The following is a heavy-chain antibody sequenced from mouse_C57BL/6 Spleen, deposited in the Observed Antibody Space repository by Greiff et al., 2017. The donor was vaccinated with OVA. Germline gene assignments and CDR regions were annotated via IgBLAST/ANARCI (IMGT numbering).Heavy chain of an antibody. D-gene: IGHD1-1*01. CDR3: TRSDSSYDYFDD. V-gene: IGHV1-15*01. CDR1: GYTFTDYE. CDR2: IDPETGGT. J-gene: IGHJ2*01. Sequence: QVHVKQSGAELVRPGASVTLSCKASGYTFTDYEMHWVKQTPVHGLEWIGAIDPETGGTAYNQKFKGKAILTADKSSSTAYMELRSLTSEDSAVYYCTRSDSSYDYFDDWGQGTTLTVSS.